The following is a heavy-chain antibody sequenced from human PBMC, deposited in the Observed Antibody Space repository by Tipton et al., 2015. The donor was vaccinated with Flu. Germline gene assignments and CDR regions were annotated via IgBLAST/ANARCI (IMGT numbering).Heavy chain of an antibody. CDR1: GGSFSGYY. CDR2: INHSGTT. CDR3: ARVGSDSSALD. V-gene: IGHV4-34*01. Sequence: TLSLTCAVYGGSFSGYYWSWIRQPPGKGLEWIGEINHSGTTNYSPSLKSRVTISVDTSKNQFSLKLSSVTAADTAVYYCARVGSDSSALDWGQGTRVTVSS. J-gene: IGHJ4*02. D-gene: IGHD3-22*01.